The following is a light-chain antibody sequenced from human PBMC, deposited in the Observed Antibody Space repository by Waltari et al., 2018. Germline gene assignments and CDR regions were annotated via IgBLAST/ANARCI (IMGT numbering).Light chain of an antibody. CDR1: SSDVGSYNL. CDR2: EVS. J-gene: IGLJ2*01. CDR3: CSYAGSSTVV. Sequence: QSALPQPASVSGSPGQSITISCTGTSSDVGSYNLVSWYQQHPGKAPKLMIYEVSKRALGVSKRFSGSKSGNPASLTISGLQAEDEADYYCCSYAGSSTVVFGGGTKLTVL. V-gene: IGLV2-23*02.